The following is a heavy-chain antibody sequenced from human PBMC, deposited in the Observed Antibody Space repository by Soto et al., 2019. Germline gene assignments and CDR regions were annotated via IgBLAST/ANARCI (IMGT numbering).Heavy chain of an antibody. CDR3: ARDRAAAGTSAGDYCYYYCMDV. D-gene: IGHD6-13*01. Sequence: QVQLQESGPGLVKPSETLSLTCTVSGGSISSYYWSWIRQLAGKGLEWIGRIYTSGSTHYNPSLKSRVTISVDTSKNQFSLKLSAVTAADTAVYYCARDRAAAGTSAGDYCYYYCMDVWGQGTTVTVSS. V-gene: IGHV4-4*07. CDR2: IYTSGST. J-gene: IGHJ6*02. CDR1: GGSISSYY.